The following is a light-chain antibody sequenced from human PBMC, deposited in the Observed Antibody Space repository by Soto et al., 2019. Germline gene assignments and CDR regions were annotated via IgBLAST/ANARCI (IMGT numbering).Light chain of an antibody. CDR2: AAS. Sequence: EIVMTQSPATLSVSPGERATVSCRASQSVSSNLAWYQQKPGQAPRLLIYAASTRATGIPARFSGSGSGTEFTLTFSRLQSEGFAVYYCQQYNNWYTFGQGTKLEIK. V-gene: IGKV3-15*01. CDR1: QSVSSN. J-gene: IGKJ2*01. CDR3: QQYNNWYT.